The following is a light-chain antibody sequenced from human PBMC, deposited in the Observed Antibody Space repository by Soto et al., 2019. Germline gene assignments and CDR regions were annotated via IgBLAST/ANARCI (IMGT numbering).Light chain of an antibody. CDR3: SSYAGSNNLV. J-gene: IGLJ2*01. V-gene: IGLV2-8*01. CDR2: EVS. Sequence: QSALTQPPSASGSPGQSVTISCTGTSSDVGGYNYVSWYQQHPGKAPKLMIYEVSKRPSGVPDRFSGSKSGNTASLTVSGLQAEDEADYYCSSYAGSNNLVFCGGTKVTV. CDR1: SSDVGGYNY.